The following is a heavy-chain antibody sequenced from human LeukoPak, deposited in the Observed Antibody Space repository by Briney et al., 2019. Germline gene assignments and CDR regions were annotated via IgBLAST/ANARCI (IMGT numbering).Heavy chain of an antibody. CDR2: IYPDDSDT. J-gene: IGHJ3*02. CDR3: ARIWLRAFDI. V-gene: IGHV5-51*01. D-gene: IGHD3-16*01. Sequence: HGESLKISCKGSGYSFTNYWIAWVRQMPGKGLEWMGIIYPDDSDTRYSPSFQGQVTISADKSISTAYPQWSSLKASDTAMYYCARIWLRAFDIWGQGTMVTVSS. CDR1: GYSFTNYW.